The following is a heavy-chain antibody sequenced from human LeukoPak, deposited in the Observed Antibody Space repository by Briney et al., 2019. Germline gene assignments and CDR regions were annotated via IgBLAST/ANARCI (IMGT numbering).Heavy chain of an antibody. V-gene: IGHV4-59*08. CDR1: GGSISSYY. Sequence: KPSETLSLTCTVSGGSISSYYWSWIRQPPGKGLEWIGYIYYSGSTNYNPSLKSRVTISEDTSKNQFSLKLSSVTAADTAVYYCARLRGGDRAVDYWGQGTLVTVSS. CDR2: IYYSGST. J-gene: IGHJ4*02. CDR3: ARLRGGDRAVDY. D-gene: IGHD2-21*01.